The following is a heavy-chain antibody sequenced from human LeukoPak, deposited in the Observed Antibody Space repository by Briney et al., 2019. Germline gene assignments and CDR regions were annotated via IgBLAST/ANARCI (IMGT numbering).Heavy chain of an antibody. Sequence: ASVKVSCKASGYSFTSYAMHWVRPAPGQRLEWMGWINAGSGDTKYSQKFQGRVTMTRDTSTSTVYMELSSLRSEDTAVYYCARGGTTGYSGPYYFDYWGQGTLVTVSS. J-gene: IGHJ4*02. D-gene: IGHD5-12*01. CDR1: GYSFTSYA. CDR2: INAGSGDT. CDR3: ARGGTTGYSGPYYFDY. V-gene: IGHV1-3*01.